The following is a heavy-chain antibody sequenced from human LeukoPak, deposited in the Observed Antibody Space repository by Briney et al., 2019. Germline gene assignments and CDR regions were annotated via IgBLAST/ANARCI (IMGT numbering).Heavy chain of an antibody. J-gene: IGHJ4*02. V-gene: IGHV3-21*03. CDR2: IFSSSTYI. D-gene: IGHD3-10*01. Sequence: GGSLRLSCAASGFAFNTYSMNWVRQAPGKGLEWVSFIFSSSTYIHYTDSVKGRFTISRDNARNSLYLQMDNLRAEDTGVYYCARVGYYGSGSYPPFEDYWGQGTLVTVSS. CDR3: ARVGYYGSGSYPPFEDY. CDR1: GFAFNTYS.